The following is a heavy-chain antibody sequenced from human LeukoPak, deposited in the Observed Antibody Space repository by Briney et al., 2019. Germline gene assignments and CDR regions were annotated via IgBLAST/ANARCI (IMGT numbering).Heavy chain of an antibody. CDR1: GGSISSYY. J-gene: IGHJ1*01. Sequence: SETLSLTCTVSGGSISSYYWSWIRQPAGKGLEWIGRIYTSGSTNYNPSLKSRVTMSVDTSKNQFSLKLSSVTAADTAVYYCARADIAAPPPAYFQHWGQGTLVTVSS. V-gene: IGHV4-4*07. CDR2: IYTSGST. CDR3: ARADIAAPPPAYFQH. D-gene: IGHD6-13*01.